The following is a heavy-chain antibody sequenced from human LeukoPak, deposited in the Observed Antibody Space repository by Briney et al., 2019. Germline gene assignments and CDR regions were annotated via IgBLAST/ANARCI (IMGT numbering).Heavy chain of an antibody. CDR1: GFIFSSYA. V-gene: IGHV3-30-3*01. D-gene: IGHD5-24*01. Sequence: GGSLRLSCAASGFIFSSYAMHWVRQAPGKGLKWVAFISYDGSNKHYAEPVQGRFTISRDNSKNTLYLQMNSLRPEDTAVYYCARARFGYNRGPFDYWGQGILVTVSS. CDR2: ISYDGSNK. CDR3: ARARFGYNRGPFDY. J-gene: IGHJ4*02.